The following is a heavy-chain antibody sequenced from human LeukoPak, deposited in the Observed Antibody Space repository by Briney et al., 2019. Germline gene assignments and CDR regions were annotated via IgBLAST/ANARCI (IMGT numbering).Heavy chain of an antibody. CDR3: ARSVIAARTLVA. CDR1: GGSISSGSYY. CDR2: IYTSGST. D-gene: IGHD6-6*01. V-gene: IGHV4-61*02. Sequence: PSQTLSLTCTVSGGSISSGSYYWSWIRQPAGKGLEWIGRIYTSGSTNYNPSLKSRVTISVDTSKNLFSLKLSSVTAADTAVYYCARSVIAARTLVAWGQGTLVTVSS. J-gene: IGHJ5*02.